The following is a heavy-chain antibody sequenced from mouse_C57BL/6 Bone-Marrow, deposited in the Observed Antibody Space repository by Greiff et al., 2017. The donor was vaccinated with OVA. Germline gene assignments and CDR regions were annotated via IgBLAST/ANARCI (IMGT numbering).Heavy chain of an antibody. CDR3: TRFTNYYVSSSYAMDY. D-gene: IGHD1-1*01. V-gene: IGHV1-5*01. CDR2: IYPGNSDT. CDR1: GYTFTSYW. Sequence: EVQVVESGTVLARPGASVKMSCKTSGYTFTSYWMHWVKQRPGQGLEWIGAIYPGNSDTSYNQKFKGKAKLTAVTSASTAYMELSSLTNEDSAVYYCTRFTNYYVSSSYAMDYWGQGTSVTVSS. J-gene: IGHJ4*01.